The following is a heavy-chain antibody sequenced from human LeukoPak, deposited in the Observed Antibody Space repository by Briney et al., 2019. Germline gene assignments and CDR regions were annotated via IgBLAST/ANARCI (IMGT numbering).Heavy chain of an antibody. V-gene: IGHV6-1*01. CDR2: TYYRPKLNT. D-gene: IGHD3-10*01. CDR3: ARGSHSTFDY. J-gene: IGHJ4*02. Sequence: SQTLSLTCAISGDSLSNNNVAWNWIRQSPSRGLEWLGRTYYRPKLNTDYVVSVKSRITIKSDTSSDQFYLQLNSVTPEYTGVYYCARGSHSTFDYWGQGTLVTVSS. CDR1: GDSLSNNNVA.